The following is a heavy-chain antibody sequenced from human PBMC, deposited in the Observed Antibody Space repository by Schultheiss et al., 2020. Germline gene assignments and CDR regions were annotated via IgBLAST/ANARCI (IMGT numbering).Heavy chain of an antibody. J-gene: IGHJ6*02. V-gene: IGHV4-61*01. Sequence: SETVSLTCTVSTISISSGSSFWSWIRQPPGKGLEWIGYIYYSGSTYYNPSLKSRVTISVDTSKNQFSLKLSFVTAADTAVYYCVRDHYGSGSSQYYDYYYSINLLGQGSTVTVAS. CDR1: TISISSGSSF. CDR3: VRDHYGSGSSQYYDYYYSINL. CDR2: IYYSGST. D-gene: IGHD3-10*01.